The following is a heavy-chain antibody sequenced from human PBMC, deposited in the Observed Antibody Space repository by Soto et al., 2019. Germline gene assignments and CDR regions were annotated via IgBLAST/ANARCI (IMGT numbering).Heavy chain of an antibody. D-gene: IGHD1-26*01. CDR2: ISAYNGNT. CDR1: GYAITSYG. Sequence: LVNRYCKTVGYAITSYGIGWVRQAPGQGLEWMGWISAYNGNTNYAQKLQGRVTMTTDTSTSTAYMELRSLRPDDTAVYYCARDATVGLFDFWVQGTLVTVSS. CDR3: ARDATVGLFDF. J-gene: IGHJ4*02. V-gene: IGHV1-18*01.